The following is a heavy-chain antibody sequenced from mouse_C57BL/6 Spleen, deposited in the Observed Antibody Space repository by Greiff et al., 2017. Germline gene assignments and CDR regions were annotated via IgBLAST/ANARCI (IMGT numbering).Heavy chain of an antibody. CDR1: GYTFTDYE. D-gene: IGHD2-4*01. CDR2: IDPEPGGT. CDR3: TNDYSYAMDY. V-gene: IGHV1-15*01. Sequence: QVQLQQPGAELVRPGASVTLSCKASGYTFTDYEMHWVKQTPVHGLEWIGAIDPEPGGTAYTQKFKGKAILTADKSSSTAYMELRSLTSEDSAVYYCTNDYSYAMDYWGQGTSVTVSS. J-gene: IGHJ4*01.